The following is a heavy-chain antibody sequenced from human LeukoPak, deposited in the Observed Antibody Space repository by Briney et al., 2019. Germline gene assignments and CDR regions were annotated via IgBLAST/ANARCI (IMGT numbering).Heavy chain of an antibody. CDR1: GFTFDDYA. V-gene: IGHV3-9*01. J-gene: IGHJ4*02. CDR3: AKDMGDGYNYLLDY. Sequence: PGGSLRLSCAASGFTFDDYAMHWVRHAPGKGLEWVSGISWNSGSIGYADSVKGLFTISRDNAKNSLYLQMNSLRAEDTALYYCAKDMGDGYNYLLDYWGQGTLVTVSS. CDR2: ISWNSGSI. D-gene: IGHD5-24*01.